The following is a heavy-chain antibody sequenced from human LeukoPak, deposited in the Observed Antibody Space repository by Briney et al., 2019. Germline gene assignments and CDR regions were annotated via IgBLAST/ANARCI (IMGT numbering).Heavy chain of an antibody. V-gene: IGHV3-53*01. CDR1: GFTVSSNY. Sequence: GGSLRLSCAASGFTVSSNYMSWVRQAPGKGLEWVSAIYSGGSTYYADSVKGRFTISRDNAKNSLYLQMNSLRGEDTAVDYCAGVGDTAMVISHYFDYWGQGTLVTVSS. J-gene: IGHJ4*02. CDR3: AGVGDTAMVISHYFDY. CDR2: IYSGGST. D-gene: IGHD5-18*01.